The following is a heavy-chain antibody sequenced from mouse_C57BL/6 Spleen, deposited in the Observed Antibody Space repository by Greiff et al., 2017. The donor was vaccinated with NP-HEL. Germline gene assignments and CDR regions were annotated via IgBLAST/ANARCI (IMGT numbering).Heavy chain of an antibody. CDR3: ARHKRDGFYWYFDV. CDR2: FYPVSGSI. J-gene: IGHJ1*03. V-gene: IGHV1-62-2*01. CDR1: GYTFTEYS. D-gene: IGHD2-3*01. Sequence: QVQLQQSGAELVKPGASVKLSCKASGYTFTEYSIHWVKQRSGQGLEWIGWFYPVSGSIKYNENFKDKATLTADKSSSTGYMELSRLTSEYSAVYFCARHKRDGFYWYFDVWGTGTTVTVSS.